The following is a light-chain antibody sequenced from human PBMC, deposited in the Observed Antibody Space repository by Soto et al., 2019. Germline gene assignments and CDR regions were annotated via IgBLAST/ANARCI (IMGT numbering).Light chain of an antibody. V-gene: IGKV3D-7*01. CDR2: GAS. Sequence: PGERVTLSCRASQRVSSSYLTWYQQKPGQAPRLLIYGASTRATSIPARFSGSGSGTDFTLTISSLQPEDFAVYYCQQDYHLPHTFGPGTKVDIK. CDR1: QRVSSSY. J-gene: IGKJ3*01. CDR3: QQDYHLPHT.